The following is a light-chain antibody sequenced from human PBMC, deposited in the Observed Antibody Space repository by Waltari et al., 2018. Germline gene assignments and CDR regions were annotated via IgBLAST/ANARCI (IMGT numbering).Light chain of an antibody. CDR1: SSDVGFYNF. CDR3: SSYTSSHTWV. Sequence: QSALTQPASVSGSPGQSITISCIGTSSDVGFYNFVSWYQQHPGEAPKLMIYDVNNPPSGVSVRVSGSKSGNTATLTISGLQAEDEADYYCSSYTSSHTWVFGGGTKVTVL. V-gene: IGLV2-14*03. CDR2: DVN. J-gene: IGLJ3*02.